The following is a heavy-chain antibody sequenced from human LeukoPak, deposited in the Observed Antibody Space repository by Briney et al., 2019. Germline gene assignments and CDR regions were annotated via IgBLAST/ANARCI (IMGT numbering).Heavy chain of an antibody. CDR1: GFTFSSYS. Sequence: GGSLRLSCAASGFTFSSYSMNWVRQAPGKGLEWVSSISSSSSYIYYADSVKGRFTISRDNAKNSLYLQMNSLRAEDTAVYCCARDAYDSSGLDYWGQGTLVTVSS. CDR2: ISSSSSYI. J-gene: IGHJ4*02. V-gene: IGHV3-21*01. D-gene: IGHD3-22*01. CDR3: ARDAYDSSGLDY.